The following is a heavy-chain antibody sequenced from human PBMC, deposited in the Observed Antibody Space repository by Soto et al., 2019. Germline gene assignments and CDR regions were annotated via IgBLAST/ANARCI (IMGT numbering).Heavy chain of an antibody. Sequence: GGSLRLSCAASGFTFSSYWMSWVRQAPGKGLEWVANIKQDGSETYYVDSVKGRFTISRDNAKNSLYLQMNSLRVEDTAVYYCVGDGNNWNDFDYWGQGTLVTVSS. V-gene: IGHV3-7*01. CDR1: GFTFSSYW. D-gene: IGHD1-20*01. J-gene: IGHJ4*02. CDR3: VGDGNNWNDFDY. CDR2: IKQDGSET.